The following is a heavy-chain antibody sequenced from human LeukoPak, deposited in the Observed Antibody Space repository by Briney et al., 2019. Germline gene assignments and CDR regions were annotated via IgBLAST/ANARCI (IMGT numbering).Heavy chain of an antibody. Sequence: GGSLRLSCAASGFTFSSYWMSWVRQAPGKGLEWVANINQDGSGKYYVDSVKGRFTISRDNAKNTLYLQMNSLRAEDTAVYYCIRDLNWNYGDYWGQGSLVTVSS. J-gene: IGHJ4*02. V-gene: IGHV3-7*01. CDR2: INQDGSGK. D-gene: IGHD1-7*01. CDR1: GFTFSSYW. CDR3: IRDLNWNYGDY.